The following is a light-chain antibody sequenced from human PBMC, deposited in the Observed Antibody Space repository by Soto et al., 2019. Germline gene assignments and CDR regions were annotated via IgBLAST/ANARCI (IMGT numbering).Light chain of an antibody. V-gene: IGKV1-6*01. CDR2: AAS. CDR1: QGIRND. CDR3: LQDYNYPRT. Sequence: AIQMTHSPSSLPASVGDRVTITCRASQGIRNDLGWYQQKPGKAPKLLIYAASSLQSGVPSRFSGSGSGTDFTLTISSLQPEDFATYYCLQDYNYPRTFGQGTKVDIK. J-gene: IGKJ1*01.